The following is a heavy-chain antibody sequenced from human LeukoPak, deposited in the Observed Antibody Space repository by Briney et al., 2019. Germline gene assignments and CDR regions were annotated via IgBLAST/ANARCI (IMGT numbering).Heavy chain of an antibody. J-gene: IGHJ5*02. Sequence: PSETLSLTCTVSGGSISSSSYYWGWLRQPPGKGLEWIGSIYYSGSTYYNPSLKSRVTISVDTSKNQFSLKLSSVTAADTAVYYCASSGGSCYWFDPWGQGTLVTVSS. V-gene: IGHV4-39*07. D-gene: IGHD2-15*01. CDR3: ASSGGSCYWFDP. CDR1: GGSISSSSYY. CDR2: IYYSGST.